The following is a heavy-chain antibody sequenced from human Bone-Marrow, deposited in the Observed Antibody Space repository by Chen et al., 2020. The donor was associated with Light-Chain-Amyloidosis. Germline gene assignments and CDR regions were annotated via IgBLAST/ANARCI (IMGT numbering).Heavy chain of an antibody. CDR2: IYPDDSDA. V-gene: IGHV5-51*01. CDR1: GYTFPNYW. Sequence: EVQLEQSGPEVKKPGESLKISWKGSGYTFPNYWIGWVRQMPGKGLEWMGVIYPDDSDARYSPSFEGQVTISAAKSITTAYLQWRSLKASDTAMYYCARRRDGYNFDYWGPGTLVTVSS. D-gene: IGHD5-12*01. J-gene: IGHJ4*02. CDR3: ARRRDGYNFDY.